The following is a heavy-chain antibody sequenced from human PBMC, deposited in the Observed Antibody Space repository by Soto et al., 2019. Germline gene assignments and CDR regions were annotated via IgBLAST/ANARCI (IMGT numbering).Heavy chain of an antibody. J-gene: IGHJ4*02. CDR2: INLSGTT. D-gene: IGHD3-16*02. Sequence: PSETLSLTCAVSGGSVRATNWWIWIRQPPGKGLEWIGEINLSGTTNYNPSLKRRVTMSIDQSQNEVSLTLTAVTAADTAVYYCARDRADIVTNYHPMFDSWGLGTLVTVSS. CDR3: ARDRADIVTNYHPMFDS. V-gene: IGHV4-4*02. CDR1: GGSVRATNW.